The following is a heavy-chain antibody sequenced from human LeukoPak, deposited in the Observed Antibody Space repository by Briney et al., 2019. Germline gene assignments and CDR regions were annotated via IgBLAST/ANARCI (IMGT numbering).Heavy chain of an antibody. V-gene: IGHV1-2*02. CDR3: ARKYYYDTSAYNGIDY. Sequence: ASVKVSCKASGYTFTGYYMHWVRQAPGQGLEWVGWISPNSGGTNYAQKFQGRVTMTRDTPISTAFMELSGLRSDDTAVYYCARKYYYDTSAYNGIDYWGQGTLVTVSS. J-gene: IGHJ4*02. CDR1: GYTFTGYY. CDR2: ISPNSGGT. D-gene: IGHD3-22*01.